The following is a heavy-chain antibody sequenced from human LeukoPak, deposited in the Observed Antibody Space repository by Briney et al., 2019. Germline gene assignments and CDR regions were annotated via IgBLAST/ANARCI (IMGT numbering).Heavy chain of an antibody. CDR3: AKDMAGIAVASFDY. CDR2: ISWNSGSI. V-gene: IGHV3-9*01. CDR1: GFTFDGYA. D-gene: IGHD6-19*01. J-gene: IGHJ4*02. Sequence: GGSLRLSCAASGFTFDGYAMHWVRQAPGKGLEWVSGISWNSGSIGYADSVEGRFTISRDNAKNSLYLQMNSLRAEDTALYYCAKDMAGIAVASFDYWGQGTLVTVSS.